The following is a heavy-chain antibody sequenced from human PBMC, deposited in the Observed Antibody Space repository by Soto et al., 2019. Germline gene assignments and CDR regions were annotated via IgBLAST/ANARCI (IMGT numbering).Heavy chain of an antibody. CDR2: IYSDGST. D-gene: IGHD3-9*01. Sequence: PGGSLRLSCAAPGFTVNSNYMSWVRQAPGKGLEWVSVIYSDGSTYYADSVKGRFIISRDNSNNTLYFQMNSLRAEDTAVYYCATLTKYDILTGFYPCWGQGTLVTVSS. CDR3: ATLTKYDILTGFYPC. J-gene: IGHJ4*02. CDR1: GFTVNSNY. V-gene: IGHV3-66*01.